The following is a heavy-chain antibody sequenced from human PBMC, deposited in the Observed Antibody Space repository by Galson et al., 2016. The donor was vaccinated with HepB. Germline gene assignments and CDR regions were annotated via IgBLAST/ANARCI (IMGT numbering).Heavy chain of an antibody. CDR1: GYTFTAYY. CDR3: ARSTGFAHRVDY. CDR2: INPNGGAT. D-gene: IGHD3-10*01. V-gene: IGHV1-2*02. J-gene: IGHJ4*02. Sequence: SGYTFTAYYVHWVRQAPGQGPEWMGWINPNGGATNYSQKFQGRVTMTRDTSFRTVYLDVTSLKSDDAGVYYCARSTGFAHRVDYWGQGTLVAVSS.